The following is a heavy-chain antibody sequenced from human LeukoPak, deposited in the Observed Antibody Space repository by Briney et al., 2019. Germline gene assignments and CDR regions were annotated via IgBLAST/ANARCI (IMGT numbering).Heavy chain of an antibody. CDR1: GGSFSGYY. J-gene: IGHJ4*02. V-gene: IGHV4-34*01. Sequence: SETLSLTCAVYGGSFSGYYWSWIRQSPGKGLEWIGEINHSGSTNYNPSLKSRVTISVDTSKNQFSLRLSSVTAADTVVYYCARGNYYDSSAYYPQWGQGTLVTVSS. CDR2: INHSGST. CDR3: ARGNYYDSSAYYPQ. D-gene: IGHD3-22*01.